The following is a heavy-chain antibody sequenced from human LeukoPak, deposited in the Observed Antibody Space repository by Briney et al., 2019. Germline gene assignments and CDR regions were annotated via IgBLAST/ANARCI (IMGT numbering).Heavy chain of an antibody. CDR3: ARALAVAGTGGFDP. D-gene: IGHD6-19*01. J-gene: IGHJ5*02. V-gene: IGHV3-74*01. CDR1: GFTFSSYW. CDR2: INSDGSST. Sequence: GESLRLSCAASGFTFSSYWMHWVRQAPGKGLVWVSRINSDGSSTSYADSVKGRFTISRDNAKNTLYLQMNSLRADDTAVYYCARALAVAGTGGFDPWGQGTLVTVSS.